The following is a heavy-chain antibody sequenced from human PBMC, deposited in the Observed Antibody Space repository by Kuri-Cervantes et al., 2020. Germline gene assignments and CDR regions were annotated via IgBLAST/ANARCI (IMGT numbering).Heavy chain of an antibody. V-gene: IGHV1-2*02. CDR2: INPNSGGT. D-gene: IGHD3-10*01. J-gene: IGHJ6*02. CDR3: ARLSYYGSGSYWGPLGV. Sequence: ASVKVSCKASGYTFTGYYMHWVRQAPGQGLEWMGWINPNSGGTNYAQKFQGRVTMTRDTSISTAYMELRSLRSDDTAVYYCARLSYYGSGSYWGPLGVWGQGTTVTVSS. CDR1: GYTFTGYY.